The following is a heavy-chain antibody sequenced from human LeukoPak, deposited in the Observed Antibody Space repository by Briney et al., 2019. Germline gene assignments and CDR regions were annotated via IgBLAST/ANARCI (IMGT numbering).Heavy chain of an antibody. CDR2: TYYRSQWFI. D-gene: IGHD3-22*01. Sequence: SQTLSLTCAISGDSVSSDSAAWNWIRQSPSRGLEWLGRTYYRSQWFIDYAVSVNTRITIHSDTPRNQFSLELNSVTPEDTGVYYCARGSGYYDTGSFSFVDNWGQGTLVTVSS. J-gene: IGHJ4*02. CDR3: ARGSGYYDTGSFSFVDN. CDR1: GDSVSSDSAA. V-gene: IGHV6-1*01.